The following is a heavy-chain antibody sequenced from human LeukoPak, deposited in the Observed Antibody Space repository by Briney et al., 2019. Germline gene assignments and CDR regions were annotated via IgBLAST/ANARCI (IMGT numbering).Heavy chain of an antibody. V-gene: IGHV1-69*01. D-gene: IGHD2-15*01. CDR3: ARDQGYCSGGSCYSDC. J-gene: IGHJ4*02. CDR2: IIPIFGTA. Sequence: GSSVKVSCKASGGTFSSYTISWVRQAPGQGLEWMGGIIPIFGTANYAQKFQGRVTITADESTSTAYMELSSLGSEDTAVYYCARDQGYCSGGSCYSDCWGQGTLVTVSP. CDR1: GGTFSSYT.